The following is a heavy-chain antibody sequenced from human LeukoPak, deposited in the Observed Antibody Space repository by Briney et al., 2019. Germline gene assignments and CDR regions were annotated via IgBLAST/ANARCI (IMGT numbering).Heavy chain of an antibody. Sequence: GRSLRLSCAASGFTFSSYGMHWVRQAPGKGLEWVAVISYDGSNKYYADSVKGRFTISRDNSKNTLYLQMNSLRAEDTAVYYCATSVKGYSGGYGMDVWGQGTTVTVSS. CDR2: ISYDGSNK. CDR3: ATSVKGYSGGYGMDV. J-gene: IGHJ6*02. V-gene: IGHV3-33*05. D-gene: IGHD3-22*01. CDR1: GFTFSSYG.